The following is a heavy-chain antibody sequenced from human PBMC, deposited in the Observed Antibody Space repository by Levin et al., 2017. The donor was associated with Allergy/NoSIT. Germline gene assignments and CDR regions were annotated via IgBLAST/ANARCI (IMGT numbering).Heavy chain of an antibody. CDR1: GFFFSSYN. V-gene: IGHV3-30*18. Sequence: PGGSLRLSCAASGFFFSSYNMHWVRQAPGKGLECVAVISYDGNNQNYADSVRGRFTISRDNSKNTLFLQMDSLRPEDTAVYYCAKGEAVYGWGTYWGNDYWGQGSLVTVSS. J-gene: IGHJ4*02. CDR2: ISYDGNNQ. CDR3: AKGEAVYGWGTYWGNDY. D-gene: IGHD3-10*01.